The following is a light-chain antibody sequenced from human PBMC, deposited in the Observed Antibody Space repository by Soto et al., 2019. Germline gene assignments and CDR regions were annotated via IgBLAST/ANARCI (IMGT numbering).Light chain of an antibody. CDR3: QQYNGYSQT. CDR1: QSINSW. Sequence: DIQMTQSPSTLSASVGDRVTITCRASQSINSWLAWYQQKPGRAPKLLIYKASSLESGVPSRFSGSGSGTAFTLTISSLQPDDFATYYCQQYNGYSQTFGQGTKVEIK. V-gene: IGKV1-5*03. J-gene: IGKJ1*01. CDR2: KAS.